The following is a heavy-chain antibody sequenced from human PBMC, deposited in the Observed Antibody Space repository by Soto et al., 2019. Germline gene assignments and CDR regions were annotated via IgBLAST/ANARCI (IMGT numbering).Heavy chain of an antibody. D-gene: IGHD4-17*01. CDR2: IYTGGST. J-gene: IGHJ5*02. CDR3: ARAYGGNPALFDP. Sequence: EVQLVESGGGLIQAGGSLRLSCAASGFTVSSDYMSWVRQAPGKGLEWVSVIYTGGSTYYADSVKGRFTFSRDNSKNTVYLQMNSLRAEDTAVYYCARAYGGNPALFDPWGQGTLVTVSS. CDR1: GFTVSSDY. V-gene: IGHV3-53*01.